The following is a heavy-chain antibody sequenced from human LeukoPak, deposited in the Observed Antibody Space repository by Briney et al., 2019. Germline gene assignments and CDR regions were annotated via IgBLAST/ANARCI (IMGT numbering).Heavy chain of an antibody. V-gene: IGHV1-69*05. J-gene: IGHJ4*02. CDR3: ARDKKSGRDPYYFNY. CDR1: GYTFTTYG. CDR2: IIPIFGTA. Sequence: ASVKVSCKASGYTFTTYGISWVRQAPGQGLEWMGGIIPIFGTANYAQKFQGRVTITTDESTSTAYMELSSLRAEDTAVYYCARDKKSGRDPYYFNYWGQGTRVTVSS. D-gene: IGHD3-10*01.